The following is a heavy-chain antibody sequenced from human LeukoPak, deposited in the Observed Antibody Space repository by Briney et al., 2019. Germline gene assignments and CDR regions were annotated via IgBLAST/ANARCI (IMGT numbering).Heavy chain of an antibody. CDR1: GFTFSSYG. CDR2: ISYDGSNK. V-gene: IGHV3-30*18. D-gene: IGHD1-1*01. CDR3: AKDYGNAVFDY. Sequence: GGSLRLSCAASGFTFSSYGMHWVRQAPGKGLEWVAVISYDGSNKYYADSVKGRFTISRDNSKNTLYLQMNSLRAEDTAVYYCAKDYGNAVFDYWGRGTLVTVSS. J-gene: IGHJ4*02.